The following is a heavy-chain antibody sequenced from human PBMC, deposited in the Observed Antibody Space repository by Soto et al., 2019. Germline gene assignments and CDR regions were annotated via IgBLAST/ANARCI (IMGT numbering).Heavy chain of an antibody. CDR1: GFTVSSNY. J-gene: IGHJ5*02. V-gene: IGHV3-66*01. CDR3: ARSGGNYWFDP. Sequence: EVQLVESGGGLVQPGGSLRLSSAASGFTVSSNYMSWVRQAPGKGLEWVSVIYAGGRTYYADSVKGRFTISRDNSKNTLYLQMNSLRAEDMAVYYCARSGGNYWFDPWGQGTLVTVSS. CDR2: IYAGGRT. D-gene: IGHD1-1*01.